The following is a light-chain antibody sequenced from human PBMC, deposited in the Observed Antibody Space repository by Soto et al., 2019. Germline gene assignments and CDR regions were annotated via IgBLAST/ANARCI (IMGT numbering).Light chain of an antibody. CDR1: SGHSSYA. V-gene: IGLV4-69*01. Sequence: QLVLTQSPSASLGASVKLTCTLSSGHSSYAIAWHQQQPEKGPRYLMKLNSDGSHSKGDGIPDRFSGSSSGAERYLTISSLQSEDEADYYCQTWGTGPLVFGGGTQLTVL. J-gene: IGLJ2*01. CDR2: LNSDGSH. CDR3: QTWGTGPLV.